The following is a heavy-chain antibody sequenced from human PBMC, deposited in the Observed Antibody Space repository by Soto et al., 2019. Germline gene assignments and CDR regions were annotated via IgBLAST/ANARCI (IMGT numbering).Heavy chain of an antibody. CDR1: GYTFTSYG. Sequence: ASVKVSCKASGYTFTSYGISWVRQAPGQGLEWMGWISAYNGNTNYAQKLQGRVTMTTDTSTSTAYMELRSLRSDDTAVYYCAGYCSSTSCPRSPFYGDYETGHFDPWGQGTLVTVSS. CDR2: ISAYNGNT. D-gene: IGHD2-2*01. V-gene: IGHV1-18*01. J-gene: IGHJ5*02. CDR3: AGYCSSTSCPRSPFYGDYETGHFDP.